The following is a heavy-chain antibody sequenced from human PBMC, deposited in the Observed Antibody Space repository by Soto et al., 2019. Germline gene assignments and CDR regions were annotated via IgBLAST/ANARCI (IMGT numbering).Heavy chain of an antibody. J-gene: IGHJ4*02. Sequence: ASVKVSCKASGYTFTSYAMHWVRQAPGQRLEWMGWINAGNGNTKYSQKFQGRVTITRDTSASTAYMELSSLRSEDTAVYYCARGGDLYYYDSSGYPPFDYWGQGTLVTVSS. CDR1: GYTFTSYA. CDR3: ARGGDLYYYDSSGYPPFDY. CDR2: INAGNGNT. D-gene: IGHD3-22*01. V-gene: IGHV1-3*01.